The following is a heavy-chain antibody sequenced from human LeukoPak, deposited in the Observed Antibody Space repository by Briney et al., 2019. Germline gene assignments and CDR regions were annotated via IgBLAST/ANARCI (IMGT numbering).Heavy chain of an antibody. D-gene: IGHD3-10*01. CDR3: AKPYYGSGSYYGFNYYAFDY. CDR2: ISGSGGST. J-gene: IGHJ4*02. V-gene: IGHV3-23*01. Sequence: PGGSLRLSCAASGFTFSSYAMSWVRQAPGKGLEWVSLISGSGGSTNYADSVKGRFTISRDNSKNTLYLQMNSLRAEDTAVYYCAKPYYGSGSYYGFNYYAFDYWGQGTLVTVSS. CDR1: GFTFSSYA.